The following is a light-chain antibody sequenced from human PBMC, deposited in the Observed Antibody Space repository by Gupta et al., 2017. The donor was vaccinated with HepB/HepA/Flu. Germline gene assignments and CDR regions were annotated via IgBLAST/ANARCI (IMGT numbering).Light chain of an antibody. CDR2: DVI. V-gene: IGLV2-14*03. CDR1: SSDVGAYKY. CDR3: SSYTSSSTYV. J-gene: IGLJ1*01. Sequence: QSALTQPASVSGSPGQSITISCTGTSSDVGAYKYVSWYQQHPGKAPKLMIYDVINRPSGVSNRVSGSKSGNTASLTISGLQAEDEADYYCSSYTSSSTYVFGSGTKVTVL.